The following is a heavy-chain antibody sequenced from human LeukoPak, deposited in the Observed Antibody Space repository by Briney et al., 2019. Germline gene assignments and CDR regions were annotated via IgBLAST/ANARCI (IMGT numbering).Heavy chain of an antibody. D-gene: IGHD4-17*01. CDR3: ARGDYGDLPPY. CDR2: INHSGST. V-gene: IGHV4-34*01. J-gene: IGHJ4*02. Sequence: SETLSLTCAVYGGSFSGYYWSWIRQPPGKGLEWIGEINHSGSTNYNPSLKSRVTISVDTSKNQFSLKLSSVTAADTAVYYCARGDYGDLPPYWGQGTLVTVSS. CDR1: GGSFSGYY.